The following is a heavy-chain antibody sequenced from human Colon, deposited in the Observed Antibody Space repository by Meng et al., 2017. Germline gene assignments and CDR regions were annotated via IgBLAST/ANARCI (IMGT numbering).Heavy chain of an antibody. D-gene: IGHD2-15*01. CDR3: ARDGGHRGDY. J-gene: IGHJ4*02. V-gene: IGHV3-74*01. CDR2: INSDESSI. Sequence: VQRVESGGGLVQPGGSLRLSCASSGFTFRSYWMHWVRQAPGKGLVWVSRINSDESSISYADSVKGRFTISRDNAKNTLYLQMNSLRAEDTAVYYCARDGGHRGDYWGQGTLVTVSS. CDR1: GFTFRSYW.